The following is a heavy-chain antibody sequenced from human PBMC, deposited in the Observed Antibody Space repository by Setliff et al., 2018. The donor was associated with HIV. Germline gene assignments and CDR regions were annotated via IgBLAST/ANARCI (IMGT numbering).Heavy chain of an antibody. V-gene: IGHV3-74*01. Sequence: GGPLRLSCAGSGLNFNNYWMHWVRQAPGKGLVWVSHIKSDGSVIQYADSVKGRFTISRDNAKNTLYLQMNSLRVEDTAVYYCAADRIVLGDYWGQGTLVTVSS. CDR2: IKSDGSVI. CDR1: GLNFNNYW. D-gene: IGHD2-15*01. J-gene: IGHJ4*02. CDR3: AADRIVLGDY.